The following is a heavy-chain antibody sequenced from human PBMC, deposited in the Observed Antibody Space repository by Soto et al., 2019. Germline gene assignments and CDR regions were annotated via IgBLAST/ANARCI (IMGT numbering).Heavy chain of an antibody. V-gene: IGHV4-59*02. D-gene: IGHD1-26*01. CDR3: ARGVGSSPPQY. Sequence: SETLSLTCTISGGSVSVYYWSWIRQSTGQGLEWIGYIYASGSPYYNPFLRSRVTISADTSKHQISLKLPSPTAADTAVYYCARGVGSSPPQYWGRGTLVTVSS. J-gene: IGHJ4*02. CDR2: IYASGSP. CDR1: GGSVSVYY.